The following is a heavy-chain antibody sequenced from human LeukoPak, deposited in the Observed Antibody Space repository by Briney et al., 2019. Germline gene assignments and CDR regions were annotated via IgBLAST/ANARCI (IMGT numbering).Heavy chain of an antibody. D-gene: IGHD3-22*01. CDR3: ARQTRTSSGYYLDY. J-gene: IGHJ4*02. CDR2: IDWVNDK. V-gene: IGHV2-70*01. Sequence: SGPTLVNPTQTLTLTCAFSGFSLSTSGMSVSWIRQPPGKALEWLALIDWVNDKYYSTSLRTRLIISRDTPENQVVLTMTNVDPVDTATYYCARQTRTSSGYYLDYWGQGVLATVSS. CDR1: GFSLSTSGMS.